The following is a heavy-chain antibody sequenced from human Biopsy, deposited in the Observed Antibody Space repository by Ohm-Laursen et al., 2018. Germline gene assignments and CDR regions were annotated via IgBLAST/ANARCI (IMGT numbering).Heavy chain of an antibody. V-gene: IGHV1-69*06. D-gene: IGHD3-9*01. CDR1: GGTFSNYG. J-gene: IGHJ1*01. CDR3: ATKLTGYFHH. CDR2: NIPILGTG. Sequence: SVKVSCKAPGGTFSNYGVNWVRQAPGQGLEWLGGNIPILGTGNYAQKFQDRVTVASDTSPSTATMELRSQRSDDTPVYYCATKLTGYFHHWGQGILVIVSS.